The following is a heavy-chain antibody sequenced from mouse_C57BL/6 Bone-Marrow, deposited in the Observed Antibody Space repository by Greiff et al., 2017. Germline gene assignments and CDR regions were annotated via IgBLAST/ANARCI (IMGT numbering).Heavy chain of an antibody. V-gene: IGHV1-42*01. CDR2: INPSTGGT. J-gene: IGHJ4*01. Sequence: EVQLQQSGPELVKPGASVKISCKASGYSFTGYYMNWVKQSPEKSLEWIGEINPSTGGTTYNQKFKAKATLTVDKSSSTAYMQLKSLTSEDSAVYYGARWGYYFFLDYWGQGTSVTVSS. CDR1: GYSFTGYY. D-gene: IGHD2-12*01. CDR3: ARWGYYFFLDY.